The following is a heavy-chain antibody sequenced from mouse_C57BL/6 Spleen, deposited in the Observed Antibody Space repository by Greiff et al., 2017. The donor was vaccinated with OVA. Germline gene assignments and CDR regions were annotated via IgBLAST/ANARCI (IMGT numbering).Heavy chain of an antibody. Sequence: DVHLVESGGGLVQPGGSLSLSCAASGFTFTDYYMSWVRQPPGKALEWLGFIRNKANGYTTEYSASVKGRFTISRDNSQSILYLQMNALRAEDSATYYCASLDYYGSSFFAYWGQGTLVTVSA. V-gene: IGHV7-3*01. D-gene: IGHD1-1*01. CDR3: ASLDYYGSSFFAY. J-gene: IGHJ3*01. CDR1: GFTFTDYY. CDR2: IRNKANGYTT.